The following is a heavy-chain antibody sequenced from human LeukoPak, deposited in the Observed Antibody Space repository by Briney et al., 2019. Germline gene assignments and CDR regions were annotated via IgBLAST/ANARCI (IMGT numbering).Heavy chain of an antibody. Sequence: GASVKVSCKASGYTFTGHYMHWVRQAPGQGLEWMGWINPNSGGTNYAQKFQGRVTMTRDTSTSTVYMELRSLRSEDTAVYYCARGVVRYSIVGATGWFDPWGQGTLVTVSS. CDR2: INPNSGGT. CDR1: GYTFTGHY. J-gene: IGHJ5*02. V-gene: IGHV1-2*02. CDR3: ARGVVRYSIVGATGWFDP. D-gene: IGHD1-26*01.